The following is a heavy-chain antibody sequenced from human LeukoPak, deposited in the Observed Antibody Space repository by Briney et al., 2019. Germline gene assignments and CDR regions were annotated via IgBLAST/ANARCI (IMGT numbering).Heavy chain of an antibody. CDR3: ARDKVGQGYYGSGSYYNGYYYYGMDV. Sequence: ASVKVSCKASGYTFTSYDINWVRQATGQGLEWMGIINPSGGSTSYAQKFQGRVTMTRDTSTSTVYMELSSLRSEDTAVYYCARDKVGQGYYGSGSYYNGYYYYGMDVWGKGTTVTVSS. CDR2: INPSGGST. CDR1: GYTFTSYD. D-gene: IGHD3-10*01. V-gene: IGHV1-46*01. J-gene: IGHJ6*04.